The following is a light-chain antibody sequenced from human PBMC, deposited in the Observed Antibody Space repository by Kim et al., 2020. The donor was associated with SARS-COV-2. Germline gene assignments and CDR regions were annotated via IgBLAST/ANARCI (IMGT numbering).Light chain of an antibody. Sequence: DIQMTQSPSSLSASEGDIVTITCRASQNIAKYLNWYQQKPGKAPKLLILAASNLQSGVPSRFSGSGSGTDFALTINSLQPEDIATYYCQQSYNFPRVFGQGTKLEI. V-gene: IGKV1-39*01. J-gene: IGKJ2*01. CDR3: QQSYNFPRV. CDR2: AAS. CDR1: QNIAKY.